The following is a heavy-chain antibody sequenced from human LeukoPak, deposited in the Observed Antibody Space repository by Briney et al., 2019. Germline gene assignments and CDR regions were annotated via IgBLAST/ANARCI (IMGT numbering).Heavy chain of an antibody. Sequence: GGSLRLSCAASGFTFNNYAMSWVRQTLGKGLEWVSTISGSGESTYYADSVKGRFTISRDNAKNSLYLQMNSLRAEDTAVYYCVGGRLSPFDYWGQGTLVTVSS. CDR3: VGGRLSPFDY. CDR1: GFTFNNYA. V-gene: IGHV3-23*01. J-gene: IGHJ4*02. CDR2: ISGSGEST. D-gene: IGHD3-16*01.